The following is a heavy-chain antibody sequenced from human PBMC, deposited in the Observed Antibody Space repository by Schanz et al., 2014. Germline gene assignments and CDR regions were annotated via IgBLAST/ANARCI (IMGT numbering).Heavy chain of an antibody. CDR3: ARDVGRPGHFWYFDL. Sequence: QGHLVQSGAEVKEPGASVQVSCKASGYVFTAYYMHWVRQAPGQGLEWMGVTNPNGGAEFAQKFQGRICMTRDTSTTTIYMELSSLTSDDTAVYFCARDVGRPGHFWYFDLWGRGTLVTVSS. J-gene: IGHJ2*01. CDR2: TNPNGGA. D-gene: IGHD1-1*01. CDR1: GYVFTAYY. V-gene: IGHV1-2*02.